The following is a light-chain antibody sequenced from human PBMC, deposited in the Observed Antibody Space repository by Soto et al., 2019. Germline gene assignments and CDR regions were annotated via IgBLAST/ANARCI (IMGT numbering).Light chain of an antibody. J-gene: IGKJ5*01. CDR3: QQYNNWPFS. V-gene: IGKV3-20*01. Sequence: EIVLTQSPGTLSLSPGDRATLSCMASQIVSNNYLAWYQQKPGQAPRLLIYGAFSRATGIPDRFSGTGSETDFTLTISGLQSDDSAVYFCQQYNNWPFSCGQGTRLEIK. CDR2: GAF. CDR1: QIVSNNY.